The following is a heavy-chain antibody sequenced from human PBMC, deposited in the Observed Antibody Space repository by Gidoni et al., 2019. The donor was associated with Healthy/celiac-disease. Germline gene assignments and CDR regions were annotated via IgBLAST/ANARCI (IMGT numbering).Heavy chain of an antibody. CDR1: GVTFISYG. D-gene: IGHD3-22*01. CDR3: AREAYYYDSSGYKAAAFDI. Sequence: QVQLVDSGGGVVQPGRSLRPSCAASGVTFISYGLHWVRQAPGKGLEWVAVRSYDGSNKYYADSVKGRFTISRDNSKNTLYLQMNSLRAEDTAVYYCAREAYYYDSSGYKAAAFDIWGQGTMVTVSS. CDR2: RSYDGSNK. V-gene: IGHV3-30*03. J-gene: IGHJ3*02.